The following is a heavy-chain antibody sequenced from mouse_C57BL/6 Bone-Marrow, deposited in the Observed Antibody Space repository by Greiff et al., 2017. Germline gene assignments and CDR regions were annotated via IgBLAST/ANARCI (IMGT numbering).Heavy chain of an antibody. CDR1: GYTFTSYW. CDR3: ARDYYGSSYGVYFDY. Sequence: QVQLKQPGAELVKPGASVKMSCKASGYTFTSYWITWVQQRPGQGLEWIGDIYPGSGSTNYNEKFKSKATLTVDTSSSTAYMQLSSLTSEDSAVYYCARDYYGSSYGVYFDYWGQGTTLTVSS. V-gene: IGHV1-55*01. D-gene: IGHD1-1*01. CDR2: IYPGSGST. J-gene: IGHJ2*01.